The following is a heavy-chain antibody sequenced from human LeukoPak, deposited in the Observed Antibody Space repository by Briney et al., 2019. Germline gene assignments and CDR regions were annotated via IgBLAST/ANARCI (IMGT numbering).Heavy chain of an antibody. V-gene: IGHV3-30*04. D-gene: IGHD1-26*01. J-gene: IGHJ4*02. CDR1: GFTFSSYA. CDR2: ISYDGSNK. Sequence: GGSLRLSCAASGFTFSSYAMHWVRQAPGKGLEWVAVISYDGSNKYYADSVKGRFTISRDNSKNTLYLQMNSLKTEDTAVYYCTTEEWELPRFDYWGQGTLVTVSS. CDR3: TTEEWELPRFDY.